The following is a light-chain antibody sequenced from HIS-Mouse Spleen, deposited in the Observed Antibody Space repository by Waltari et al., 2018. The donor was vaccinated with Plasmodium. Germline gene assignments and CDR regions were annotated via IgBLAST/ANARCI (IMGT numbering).Light chain of an antibody. J-gene: IGKJ2*01. CDR1: QSVLYSSNNKNY. CDR3: QQYYSTPYT. Sequence: DIVMTQSPASLAVSLGERATINCKSSQSVLYSSNNKNYLAWYQQKPGQPPTMLIYWASTRESGVPDRFSGSGSGTDFTLTISSLQADDVAVYYCQQYYSTPYTFGQGTKLEIK. V-gene: IGKV4-1*01. CDR2: WAS.